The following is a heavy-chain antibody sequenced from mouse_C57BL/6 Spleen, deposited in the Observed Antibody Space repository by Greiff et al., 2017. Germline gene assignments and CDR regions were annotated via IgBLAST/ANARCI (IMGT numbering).Heavy chain of an antibody. V-gene: IGHV6-3*01. CDR3: TGGGYDGDY. J-gene: IGHJ4*01. Sequence: EVTLVESGGGLVQPGGSMKLSCVASGFTFSNYWMNWVRQSPEKGLEWVAQIRLKSDNYATHYAESVKGRFTISRDDSKSSVYLQMNNLRAEDTGIYYCTGGGYDGDYWGQGTSVTVSS. CDR2: IRLKSDNYAT. D-gene: IGHD2-2*01. CDR1: GFTFSNYW.